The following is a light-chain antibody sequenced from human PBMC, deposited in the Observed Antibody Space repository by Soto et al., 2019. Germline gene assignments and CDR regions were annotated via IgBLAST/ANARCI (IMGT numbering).Light chain of an antibody. Sequence: DIQMTQSPSSLSASVGDRVTITCRASQRISSYLNWYQQKPGKAPKLLIYAAYSFEGGVPSRFSGSGFGTDYNLTISSLQPEDFAGYYCKHSYSSTRTSGQGNTVELK. CDR3: KHSYSSTRT. CDR1: QRISSY. CDR2: AAY. V-gene: IGKV1-39*01. J-gene: IGKJ1*01.